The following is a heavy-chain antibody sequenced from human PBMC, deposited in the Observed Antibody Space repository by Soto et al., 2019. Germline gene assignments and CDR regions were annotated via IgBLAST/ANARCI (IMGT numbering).Heavy chain of an antibody. CDR3: ARGRITIFGVVISTPYYYYGMDV. V-gene: IGHV1-69*13. Sequence: GASVKVSCKASGGTFSSYAISWVRQAPGQGLEWMGGIIPIFGTANYAQKFQGRVTITADESTSTAYMELRSLRSEDTAVYYCARGRITIFGVVISTPYYYYGMDVWGQGTTVTVSS. D-gene: IGHD3-3*01. J-gene: IGHJ6*02. CDR2: IIPIFGTA. CDR1: GGTFSSYA.